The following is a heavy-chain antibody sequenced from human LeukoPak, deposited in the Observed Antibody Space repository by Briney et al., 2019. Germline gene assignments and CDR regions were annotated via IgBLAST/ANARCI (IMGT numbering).Heavy chain of an antibody. Sequence: SQTLSLTCAISGDSVSSNSAAWNWIRQSPSRGLEWLGRTYYRSKWFSDYAVSVRSRITVNPDTSKNLFSLQLNSVTPDDTAVYYCARTIGHLDSWGQGTPVTVSS. J-gene: IGHJ4*02. V-gene: IGHV6-1*01. CDR3: ARTIGHLDS. CDR1: GDSVSSNSAA. CDR2: TYYRSKWFS. D-gene: IGHD2-15*01.